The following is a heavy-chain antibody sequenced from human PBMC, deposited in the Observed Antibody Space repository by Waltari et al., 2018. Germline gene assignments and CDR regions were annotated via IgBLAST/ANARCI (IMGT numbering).Heavy chain of an antibody. CDR1: GYTFTGYY. CDR3: ARVAPAAKNWFDP. Sequence: QVQMVQSGAEVKKPGASVKVSCKASGYTFTGYYKHWVRQPPGQGLEWKGWIHPNGGGTTSARKFQGRVTMTRDTSISTAYMELSRLRSDDTAVYYCARVAPAAKNWFDPWGQGTLVTVSS. J-gene: IGHJ5*02. V-gene: IGHV1-2*02. D-gene: IGHD2-2*01. CDR2: IHPNGGGT.